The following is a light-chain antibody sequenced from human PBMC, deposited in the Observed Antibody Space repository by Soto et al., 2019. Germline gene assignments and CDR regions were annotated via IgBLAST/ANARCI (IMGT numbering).Light chain of an antibody. Sequence: QSALTQPASVSGSPGQSGTISCTGTSSVVGSHSLVSWYQQHPGKVPKVIIFEGSQRPSGVSYRFSGSQSGNTASLTISGLQAEDEADYYCCLYVGSTTYVFGTGTKLTVL. CDR2: EGS. V-gene: IGLV2-23*01. J-gene: IGLJ1*01. CDR1: SSVVGSHSL. CDR3: CLYVGSTTYV.